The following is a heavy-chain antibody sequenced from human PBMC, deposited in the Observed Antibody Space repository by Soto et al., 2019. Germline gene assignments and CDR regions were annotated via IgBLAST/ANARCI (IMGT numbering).Heavy chain of an antibody. CDR1: GYTFTSYG. CDR3: VRGDSSSWRYDAFDI. V-gene: IGHV1-18*01. D-gene: IGHD6-13*01. J-gene: IGHJ3*02. CDR2: ISAYNGNT. Sequence: ASVKVSCKASGYTFTSYGISWVRQAPGQGLEWMGWISAYNGNTNYAQKLQGRVTMTTDTSTSTAYMELRSLRSDDTAVYYCVRGDSSSWRYDAFDICGQGTMVTVSS.